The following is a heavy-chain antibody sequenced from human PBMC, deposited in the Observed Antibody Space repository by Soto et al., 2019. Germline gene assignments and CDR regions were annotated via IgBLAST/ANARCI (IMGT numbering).Heavy chain of an antibody. Sequence: EVQLVESGGGLVQPGGSLRLSCAASGFTVSGNYMTWVRQAQGKGLEWVSVIHSSGKTYYADSVKGRFAISRDSSRNTLSLQMNSPRGEDTAVYYCARGYGDRNWLGPWGQGTLVTVSS. J-gene: IGHJ5*02. D-gene: IGHD4-17*01. CDR2: IHSSGKT. CDR1: GFTVSGNY. V-gene: IGHV3-66*01. CDR3: ARGYGDRNWLGP.